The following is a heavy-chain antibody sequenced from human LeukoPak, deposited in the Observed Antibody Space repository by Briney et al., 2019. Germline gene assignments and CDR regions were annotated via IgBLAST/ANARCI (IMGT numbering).Heavy chain of an antibody. V-gene: IGHV4-38-2*02. D-gene: IGHD3-10*01. J-gene: IGHJ4*02. CDR1: GYSVSTDSY. CDR2: IYHDGST. CDR3: AREGLITIIRGVNFGY. Sequence: PSETLSLTCAVSGYSVSTDSYWGWIRQPPGKGLEWIGNIYHDGSTYYNPSLKSRVTISVDTSKNQFSLKLTSVTAADTAVYYCAREGLITIIRGVNFGYWGQGTLVSVSS.